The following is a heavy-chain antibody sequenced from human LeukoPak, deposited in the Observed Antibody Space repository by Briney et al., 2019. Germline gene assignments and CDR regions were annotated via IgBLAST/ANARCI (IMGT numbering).Heavy chain of an antibody. D-gene: IGHD6-19*01. CDR1: GGSISSYY. Sequence: PSETLSLTCTVSGGSISSYYWSWIRQPLGKGLEWIGYIYYSGSTNYNPSLKSRVTISVDTSKNQFSLKLSSVTAADTAVYYCARLYFDVAGNYYFDYWGQGTLVTVSS. CDR3: ARLYFDVAGNYYFDY. J-gene: IGHJ4*02. V-gene: IGHV4-59*08. CDR2: IYYSGST.